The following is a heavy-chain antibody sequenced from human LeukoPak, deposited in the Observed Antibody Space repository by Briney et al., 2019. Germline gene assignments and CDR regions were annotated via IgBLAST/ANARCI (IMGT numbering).Heavy chain of an antibody. CDR3: ARDNKAAGTLSSGWYREDYYGMDV. CDR2: ISSSSSYI. V-gene: IGHV3-21*01. J-gene: IGHJ6*02. CDR1: GFTFSSYS. D-gene: IGHD6-19*01. Sequence: GSLRLSCAASGFTFSSYSMNWVRQAPGKGLEWVSSISSSSSYIYYADSVKGRFTISRDNAKSSLYLQMNSLRAEDTAVYYCARDNKAAGTLSSGWYREDYYGMDVWGQGTTVTVSS.